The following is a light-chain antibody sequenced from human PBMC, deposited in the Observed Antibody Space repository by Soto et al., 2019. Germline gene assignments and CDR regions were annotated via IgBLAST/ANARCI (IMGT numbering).Light chain of an antibody. CDR2: DAS. J-gene: IGKJ4*01. CDR3: QQRSNWPSLT. Sequence: EIVLTQSPATLSLSPGERATLSCRASQSVSSYLAWYQQKPGQAPRLLIYDASNRATGIPPRFSGSGSGTDFTLTISSLEPEDFAVYYWQQRSNWPSLTFGGGTKVEIK. CDR1: QSVSSY. V-gene: IGKV3-11*01.